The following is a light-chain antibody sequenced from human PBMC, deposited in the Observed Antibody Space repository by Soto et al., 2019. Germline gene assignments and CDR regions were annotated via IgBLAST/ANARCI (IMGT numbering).Light chain of an antibody. CDR2: EVS. Sequence: QSVLTQPPSASGSPGQSVTIPCTGTSSDVGAYNYVYWYQQHPGKAPKLVIYEVSKRPSGVPDRFSGSKSGSTASLTVSGLQSEDEADYYCSSHAGSVVVFGAGTKLTVL. CDR3: SSHAGSVVV. V-gene: IGLV2-8*01. J-gene: IGLJ1*01. CDR1: SSDVGAYNY.